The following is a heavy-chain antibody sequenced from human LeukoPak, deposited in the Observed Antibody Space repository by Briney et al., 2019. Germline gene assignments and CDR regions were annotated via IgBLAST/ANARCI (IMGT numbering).Heavy chain of an antibody. CDR1: GFTFSSSW. V-gene: IGHV3-7*03. J-gene: IGHJ4*02. CDR3: ARDLSH. CDR2: IRQDGNEK. Sequence: GGSLRLSCAASGFTFSSSWMTWVRQAPGKGLEWVANIRQDGNEKYYVDSVEGRFTISRDNAKNSLYLQMDSLRAEDTAVYYCARDLSHWGQGTLVTVSS.